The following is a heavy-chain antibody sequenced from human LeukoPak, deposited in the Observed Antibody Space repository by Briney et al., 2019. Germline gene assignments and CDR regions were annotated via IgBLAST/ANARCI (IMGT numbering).Heavy chain of an antibody. CDR2: IRSKAYGGTA. D-gene: IGHD1-26*01. V-gene: IGHV3-49*04. CDR3: TKSGTAIVGTTAAYYFDY. J-gene: IGHJ4*02. Sequence: GGSLRLSCTASGFTFGDYAMSWVRQAPGKGLEWVGFIRSKAYGGTAEYAASVKGRFTISRDDSKSIAYLQMNSLKAEDTAVYYCTKSGTAIVGTTAAYYFDYWGQGTLVTVSS. CDR1: GFTFGDYA.